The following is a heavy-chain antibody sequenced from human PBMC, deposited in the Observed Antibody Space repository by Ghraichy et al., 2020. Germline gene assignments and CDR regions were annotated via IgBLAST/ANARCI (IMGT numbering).Heavy chain of an antibody. Sequence: GESLILSCAASGFTFSSYWMSWVRQAPGKGLEWVANIKQDGSVKNYVDSVKGRFTISRDNAKNSLYLQMNSLGAEDTAVYYCAKDSYSKGDYWGQGTLVTVSS. D-gene: IGHD4-11*01. V-gene: IGHV3-7*01. CDR1: GFTFSSYW. CDR2: IKQDGSVK. CDR3: AKDSYSKGDY. J-gene: IGHJ4*02.